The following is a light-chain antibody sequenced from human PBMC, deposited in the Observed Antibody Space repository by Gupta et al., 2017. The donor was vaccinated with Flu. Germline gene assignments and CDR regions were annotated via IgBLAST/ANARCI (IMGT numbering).Light chain of an antibody. J-gene: IGLJ1*01. V-gene: IGLV2-11*03. CDR1: RSDVGNYDY. Sequence: SLTISCTGARSDVGNYDYVSWYRQHPAKAPKLLIYAVSRRPSGVPDRFSGSKSGNTASLTVSGLQADDEADYFCCSYAGTFTFVFGTGTKVTVL. CDR2: AVS. CDR3: CSYAGTFTFV.